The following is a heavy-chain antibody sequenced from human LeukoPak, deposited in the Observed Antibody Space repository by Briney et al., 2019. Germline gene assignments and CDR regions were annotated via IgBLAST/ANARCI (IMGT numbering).Heavy chain of an antibody. CDR2: ISGSGGST. CDR3: AKGVLDYDYVWGSYHPFDP. Sequence: GGSLRLSCAASGFTFSSYAMSWVRQAPGKGLEWVSAISGSGGSTYYADSVKGRFTISRDNSKNTLYLQMNSLRAEDTAVYYCAKGVLDYDYVWGSYHPFDPWGQGTLVTVSS. V-gene: IGHV3-23*01. CDR1: GFTFSSYA. J-gene: IGHJ5*02. D-gene: IGHD3-16*02.